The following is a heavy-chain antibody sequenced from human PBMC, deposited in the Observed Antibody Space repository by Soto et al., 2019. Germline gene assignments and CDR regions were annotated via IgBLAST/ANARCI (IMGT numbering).Heavy chain of an antibody. V-gene: IGHV5-10-1*01. CDR3: ARQIYDSDTGPNFQYYFDS. Sequence: PGESLKISCKGSGYSFAGYCITWVRQKPWKGLEWMGRIDPSDSQTYYSPSFRGHVTISVTKSITTVFLQWSSLRASDTAMYYCARQIYDSDTGPNFQYYFDSWGQGTTVTVSS. D-gene: IGHD3-22*01. J-gene: IGHJ4*02. CDR2: IDPSDSQT. CDR1: GYSFAGYC.